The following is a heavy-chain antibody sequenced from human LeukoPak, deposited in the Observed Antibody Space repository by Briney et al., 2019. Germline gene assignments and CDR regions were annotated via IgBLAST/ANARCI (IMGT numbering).Heavy chain of an antibody. CDR1: GFTFSGYA. Sequence: GRSLRLSCAASGFTFSGYAMHWVRQAPGKGLEWVAVISYDGSNKYYADSVKGRFTISRDNSKNTLYLQMNSLRAEDTAVYYCARDGNDCSGGSCYRFLGWFDPWGQGTLVTVSS. J-gene: IGHJ5*02. V-gene: IGHV3-30*04. D-gene: IGHD2-15*01. CDR3: ARDGNDCSGGSCYRFLGWFDP. CDR2: ISYDGSNK.